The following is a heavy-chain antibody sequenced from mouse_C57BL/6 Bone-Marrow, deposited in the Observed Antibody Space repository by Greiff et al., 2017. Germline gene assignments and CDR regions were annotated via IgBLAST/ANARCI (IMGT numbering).Heavy chain of an antibody. J-gene: IGHJ3*01. V-gene: IGHV1-81*01. D-gene: IGHD1-1*01. CDR1: GYTFTSYG. Sequence: VQLQQSGAELARPGASVKLSCKASGYTFTSYGISWVKQRTGQGLEWIGEINPRSGNTYYNEKFKGKATLTADKSSSTAYMELRSLPSEDSAVFFCARPLDGTRFAYWGQGTLVTVSA. CDR3: ARPLDGTRFAY. CDR2: INPRSGNT.